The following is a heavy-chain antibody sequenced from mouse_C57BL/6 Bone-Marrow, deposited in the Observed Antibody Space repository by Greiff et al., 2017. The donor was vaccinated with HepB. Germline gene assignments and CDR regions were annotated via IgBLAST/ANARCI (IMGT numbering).Heavy chain of an antibody. V-gene: IGHV1-59*01. CDR3: ARVPLLSYAMDD. Sequence: HLHQPLSELVRPGTSVKLSCKASGYTFTSYWMHWVKQRPGQGLEWIGVIDPSDSYTNYNQKFKGKATLTVDTSSSTAYIPLSNLTSEHSAVFYCARVPLLSYAMDDWGQGTSVTVSS. CDR1: GYTFTSYW. J-gene: IGHJ4*01. D-gene: IGHD1-1*01. CDR2: IDPSDSYT.